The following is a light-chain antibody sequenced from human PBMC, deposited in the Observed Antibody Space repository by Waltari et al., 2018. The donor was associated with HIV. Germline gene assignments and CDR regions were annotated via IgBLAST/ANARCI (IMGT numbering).Light chain of an antibody. V-gene: IGLV1-47*01. CDR1: NSNVGRNY. Sequence: SVLTQPPSTSGTSGQRVTISCSGSNSNVGRNYIYCYRQFPGAAPKLLIYRNNQRPSGVADRFSGSKSGTSASLAISGLRSGDEADYYCAVWDDTLNGPVFGGGTRVTVL. CDR2: RNN. CDR3: AVWDDTLNGPV. J-gene: IGLJ2*01.